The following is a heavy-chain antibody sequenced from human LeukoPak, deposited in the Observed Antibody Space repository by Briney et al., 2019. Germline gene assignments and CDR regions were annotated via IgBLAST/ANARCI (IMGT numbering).Heavy chain of an antibody. J-gene: IGHJ4*02. D-gene: IGHD3-22*01. Sequence: PSQTLSLTCTVSGASFSRGDQYWNWIRQSPGKGLEWIGSLHPSGNLYNNPSLESRVTMSVDTSKNQFSLNLNSVTAADTAVYFCSRGLDSRKLGCWGQGTLVTVSS. CDR3: SRGLDSRKLGC. CDR1: GASFSRGDQY. V-gene: IGHV4-31*03. CDR2: LHPSGNL.